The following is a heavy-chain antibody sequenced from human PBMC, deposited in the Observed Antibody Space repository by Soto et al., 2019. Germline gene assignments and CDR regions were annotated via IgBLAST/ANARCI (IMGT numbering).Heavy chain of an antibody. D-gene: IGHD1-26*01. CDR1: GFTFSSYG. CDR3: ARSFGSYWDFDY. Sequence: QVQLVESGGGVVQPGRSLRLSCAASGFTFSSYGMHWVRQAPGKGLEWVAVIWYDGSNKYYADSVKGRFTISRDNSKNTLYLQMNSLRAEDTAVYYCARSFGSYWDFDYWGQGTLVTVSS. J-gene: IGHJ4*02. CDR2: IWYDGSNK. V-gene: IGHV3-33*01.